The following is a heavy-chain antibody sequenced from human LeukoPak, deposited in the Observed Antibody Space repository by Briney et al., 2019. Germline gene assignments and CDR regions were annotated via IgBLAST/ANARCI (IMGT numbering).Heavy chain of an antibody. CDR1: GGSISSGDSC. CDR3: ARLYRGVAVAGPDY. D-gene: IGHD6-19*01. Sequence: PSETLSLTCTASGGSISSGDSCWSWIRQPPGKGLEWVEDISYRQNTYYNPSLKSRATISEATSKNQFSLKLSSVTAADTAVYYVARLYRGVAVAGPDYWGQRPLVPVSS. CDR2: ISYRQNT. J-gene: IGHJ4*02. V-gene: IGHV4-30-4*01.